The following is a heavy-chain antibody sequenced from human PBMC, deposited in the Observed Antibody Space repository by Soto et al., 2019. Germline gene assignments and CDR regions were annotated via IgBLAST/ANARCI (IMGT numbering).Heavy chain of an antibody. CDR3: ARASGPLRRSNCDY. CDR2: IYHTGST. D-gene: IGHD1-26*01. Sequence: SETLSLTCSVSGGSISTVGHYWTWIRQPPGKGLEWIGSIYHTGSTYYSKSLRSRLTMSVDTSKSQFSLRLSSVTAADTAVYYCARASGPLRRSNCDYWGQG. J-gene: IGHJ4*02. V-gene: IGHV4-31*03. CDR1: GGSISTVGHY.